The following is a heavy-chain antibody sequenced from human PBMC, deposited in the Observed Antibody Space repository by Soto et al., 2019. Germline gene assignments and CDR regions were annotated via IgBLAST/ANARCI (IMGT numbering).Heavy chain of an antibody. CDR2: INSDGSST. V-gene: IGHV3-74*01. D-gene: IGHD3-22*01. CDR3: ARDHDSSDKGWVGFDP. J-gene: IGHJ5*02. CDR1: GFTCSSYW. Sequence: GGALRVSCAASGFTCSSYWMHWVRQAPGKGLVWVSRINSDGSSTSYADSVKGRFTISRDNAKNTLYLQMNSLRAEDTAVYYGARDHDSSDKGWVGFDPWGQGTLVTVSS.